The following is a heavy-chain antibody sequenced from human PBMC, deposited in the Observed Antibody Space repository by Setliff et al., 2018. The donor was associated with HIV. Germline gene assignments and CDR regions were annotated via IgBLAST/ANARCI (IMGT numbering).Heavy chain of an antibody. J-gene: IGHJ6*03. CDR3: ARTRSGGSSVYYYYYMDV. Sequence: ASVKVSCKASGYTSTSYDINWVRQGTGQGLEWMGWMNPGSGNTGSAQNFQGRLTITWNTSISTAYMELGSLGFDDTAVYFCARTRSGGSSVYYYYYMDVWGQGTAVTVSS. D-gene: IGHD2-15*01. V-gene: IGHV1-8*01. CDR2: MNPGSGNT. CDR1: GYTSTSYD.